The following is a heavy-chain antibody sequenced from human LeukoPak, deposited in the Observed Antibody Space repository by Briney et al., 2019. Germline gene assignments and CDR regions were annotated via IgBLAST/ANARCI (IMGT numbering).Heavy chain of an antibody. J-gene: IGHJ3*02. CDR2: VFNSGRT. V-gene: IGHV4-59*01. CDR1: GGSISSYY. Sequence: PSETLSLTCTVSGGSISSYYWSWIRQPPGKGLEGIGYVFNSGRTNLNPSLRSRATMSVDTSKNQFSLKLSSLTAADTAVYYCAGRQHIVVVTTTRGSFDMWGQGTMVTVSS. CDR3: AGRQHIVVVTTTRGSFDM. D-gene: IGHD2-21*02.